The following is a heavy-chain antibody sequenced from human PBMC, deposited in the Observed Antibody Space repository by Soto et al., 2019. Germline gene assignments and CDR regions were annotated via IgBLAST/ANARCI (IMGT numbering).Heavy chain of an antibody. J-gene: IGHJ4*02. D-gene: IGHD3-22*01. V-gene: IGHV3-43*01. CDR2: ISWDGGST. Sequence: GGSLRLSCAASGFTFDDYTMHWVRQAPGKGLDWVSLISWDGGSTYYSDSVQGRFTISRDNRKSSLYLQMNSLRTEDTALYYCAKAYYSHSGSQKAQGAYSNGQFDYWGQGTLVTVSS. CDR1: GFTFDDYT. CDR3: AKAYYSHSGSQKAQGAYSNGQFDY.